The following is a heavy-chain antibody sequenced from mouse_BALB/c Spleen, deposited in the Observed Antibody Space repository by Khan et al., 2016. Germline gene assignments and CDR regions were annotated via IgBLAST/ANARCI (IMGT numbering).Heavy chain of an antibody. D-gene: IGHD3-3*01. J-gene: IGHJ3*01. CDR2: IDPANGNT. CDR1: GFNIKDTY. V-gene: IGHV14-3*02. CDR3: AAGFAY. Sequence: VQLQQPGAELVKPGASVKLSCTASGFNIKDTYMHWVKQRPEQGLEWIGRIDPANGNTKYDPKFQGKATITADTSSNTAYLQLSSLTSEDTAVYYCAAGFAYWCQGTLVTVSA.